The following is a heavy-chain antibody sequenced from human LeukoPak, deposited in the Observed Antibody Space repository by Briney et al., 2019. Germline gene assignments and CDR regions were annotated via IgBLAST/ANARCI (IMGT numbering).Heavy chain of an antibody. CDR2: IYHSGST. D-gene: IGHD6-13*01. J-gene: IGHJ3*02. Sequence: SGTLSLTCAVSGGSISSSNWWSWVRQPPGKGLEWIGEIYHSGSTNYNPSLKSRVTISVDKSKNQFSLKLSSVTAADTAVYYCARHVATPRYSSTYWRGTGLNAFDIWGQGTMVTVSS. CDR3: ARHVATPRYSSTYWRGTGLNAFDI. V-gene: IGHV4-4*02. CDR1: GGSISSSNW.